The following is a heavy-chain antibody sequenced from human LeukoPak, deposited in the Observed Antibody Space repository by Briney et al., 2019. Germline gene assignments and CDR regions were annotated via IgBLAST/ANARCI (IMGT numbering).Heavy chain of an antibody. V-gene: IGHV3-66*01. J-gene: IGHJ4*02. D-gene: IGHD6-19*01. CDR3: TRGGSVPATRSCDY. Sequence: TGGSLRLSCAAYGFTVSSDYMSRLRQAPGKGLAWLSVTNSGGTTYSADSVKGRFTISRDNSKNTVYLQMDSLRVEDTAMYYCTRGGSVPATRSCDYWGQGTLVTVSS. CDR2: TNSGGTT. CDR1: GFTVSSDY.